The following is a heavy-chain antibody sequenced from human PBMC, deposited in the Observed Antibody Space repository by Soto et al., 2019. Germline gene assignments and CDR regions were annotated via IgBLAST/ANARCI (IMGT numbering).Heavy chain of an antibody. J-gene: IGHJ6*02. Sequence: PSETLSLTCTVSGGSISSSSYYWGWIRQPPGKGLEWIGSIYYSGSTYYNPSLKSRVTISVDTSKNQFSLKLSSVTAADTAVYYCARGWYYDSSGYSEYYYYGMDVWGQGTTVTVSS. D-gene: IGHD3-22*01. CDR2: IYYSGST. CDR3: ARGWYYDSSGYSEYYYYGMDV. V-gene: IGHV4-39*01. CDR1: GGSISSSSYY.